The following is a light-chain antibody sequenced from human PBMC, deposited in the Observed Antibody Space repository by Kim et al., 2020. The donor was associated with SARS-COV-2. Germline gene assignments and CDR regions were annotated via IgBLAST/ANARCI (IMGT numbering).Light chain of an antibody. CDR3: QKYNSAPPWT. CDR2: AAS. J-gene: IGKJ1*01. V-gene: IGKV1-27*01. CDR1: QGISNY. Sequence: DIQMTQSPSSLSASVGDRVTITCRASQGISNYLAWYQQKPGKVPKLLIYAASTLQSGVPSRFSGSGSGTDFTLTISSLQTEDVATYYCQKYNSAPPWTFGQWTKVDIK.